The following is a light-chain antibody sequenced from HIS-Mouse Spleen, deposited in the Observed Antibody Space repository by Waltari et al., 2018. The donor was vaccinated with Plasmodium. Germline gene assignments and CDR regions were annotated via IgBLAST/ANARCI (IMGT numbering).Light chain of an antibody. Sequence: SYELTQPPSVSVSPGQTARITCAGDALPKQYASWYQQKPGPAPVLVIYKDSERPSGIPERFSGSSSGTTVTLTISGVQAEDEADYYCQSADSSGTYQVFGGGTKLTVL. CDR3: QSADSSGTYQV. V-gene: IGLV3-25*03. CDR2: KDS. CDR1: ALPKQY. J-gene: IGLJ2*01.